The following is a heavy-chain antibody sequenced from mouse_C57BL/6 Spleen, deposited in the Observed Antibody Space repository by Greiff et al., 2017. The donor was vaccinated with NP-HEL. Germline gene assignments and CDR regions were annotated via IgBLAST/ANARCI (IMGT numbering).Heavy chain of an antibody. Sequence: VQLQQSGAELVRPGASVKISCKASGYAFSSSWMNWVKQRPGKGLEWIGRIYPGDGDTNYNGKFKGKATLTADKSSSTAYMQLSSLTSEDSAVYFCARSEAYYSNFYFDYWGQGTTLTVSS. D-gene: IGHD2-5*01. CDR3: ARSEAYYSNFYFDY. V-gene: IGHV1-82*01. CDR2: IYPGDGDT. J-gene: IGHJ2*01. CDR1: GYAFSSSW.